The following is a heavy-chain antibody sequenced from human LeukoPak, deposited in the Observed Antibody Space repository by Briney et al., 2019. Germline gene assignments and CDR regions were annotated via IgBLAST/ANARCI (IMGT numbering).Heavy chain of an antibody. V-gene: IGHV1-69*13. D-gene: IGHD2-2*01. CDR2: IIPIFGTA. Sequence: SVKVSCKASGGTFSSYAISWVRQAPGQGLEWMGGIIPIFGTANYAQKFQGRVTITADESTSTAYMELSSLRSEDTAVYYCARDVVPAATFQGFDPWGQGTLATVSS. CDR3: ARDVVPAATFQGFDP. J-gene: IGHJ5*02. CDR1: GGTFSSYA.